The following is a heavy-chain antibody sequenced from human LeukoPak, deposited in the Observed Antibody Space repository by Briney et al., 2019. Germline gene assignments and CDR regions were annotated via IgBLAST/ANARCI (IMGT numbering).Heavy chain of an antibody. CDR3: AKFDRTATYFDS. CDR2: ISYSGGDT. J-gene: IGHJ4*02. Sequence: GGSLRLSCVVSGFTFDNYAMSWVRQPPGMGLEWVSSISYSGGDTYSADSVKGQFIISRDSSQNTLYLQMDSLRAEDTAVYYCAKFDRTATYFDSWGQGTLVTVSS. D-gene: IGHD2-21*02. V-gene: IGHV3-23*01. CDR1: GFTFDNYA.